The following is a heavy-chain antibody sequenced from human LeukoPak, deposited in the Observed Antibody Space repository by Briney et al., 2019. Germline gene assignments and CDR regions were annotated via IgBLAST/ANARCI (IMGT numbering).Heavy chain of an antibody. CDR3: ARDGGVLWWSPGYYGMDV. CDR1: GYTFTSYG. CDR2: ISAYNGNT. D-gene: IGHD2-21*01. V-gene: IGHV1-18*01. J-gene: IGHJ6*02. Sequence: ASVKVSCKASGYTFTSYGISWVRQAPGQGLEWMGWISAYNGNTNYAQKLQGRVTMTTDTSTSTAYMELRSLRSDDTAVYYCARDGGVLWWSPGYYGMDVWGQGTTVTVSS.